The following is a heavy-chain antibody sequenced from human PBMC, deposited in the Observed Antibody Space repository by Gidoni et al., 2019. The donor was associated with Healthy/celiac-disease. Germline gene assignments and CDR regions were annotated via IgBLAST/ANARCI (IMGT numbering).Heavy chain of an antibody. CDR3: ATVPAYYYDSSGQPGIDY. V-gene: IGHV1-24*01. CDR1: GYTLTELS. CDR2: FDPEDGET. J-gene: IGHJ4*02. D-gene: IGHD3-22*01. Sequence: QVQLVQSGAEVKKPGASVKVSCKVSGYTLTELSMLWVRQAPGKGLEWMGGFDPEDGETIYAQKFQGRVTMTEDTSTDTAYMELSSLRSEDTAVYYCATVPAYYYDSSGQPGIDYWGQGTLVTVSS.